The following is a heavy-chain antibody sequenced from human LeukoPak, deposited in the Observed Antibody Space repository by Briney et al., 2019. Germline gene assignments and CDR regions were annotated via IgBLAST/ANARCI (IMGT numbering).Heavy chain of an antibody. J-gene: IGHJ4*02. Sequence: MPSETLSLTCTVSGGSISSSSYYWGWIRQPPGKGLEWIGSIYYSGSTYYNPSLKSRVTISVDTSKNQFSLKLSSVTAADTAVYYCARGYTAPYFDYWGQGTLVTVSS. CDR1: GGSISSSSYY. CDR3: ARGYTAPYFDY. V-gene: IGHV4-39*07. CDR2: IYYSGST. D-gene: IGHD2-2*02.